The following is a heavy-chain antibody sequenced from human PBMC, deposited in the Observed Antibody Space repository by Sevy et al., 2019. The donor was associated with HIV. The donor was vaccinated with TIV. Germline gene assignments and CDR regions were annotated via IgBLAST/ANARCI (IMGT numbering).Heavy chain of an antibody. CDR2: IQYDGSNK. D-gene: IGHD2-21*01. CDR3: GKEGGGEGGDH. Sequence: GGSLRLSCAASGFSYSSYGMHWVRQAPGKGLEWVAYIQYDGSNKDYADSVKGRFTIPIDNSKNTLDLQMNSLRVEDTAVYYCGKEGGGEGGDHWGQGTLVTVSS. CDR1: GFSYSSYG. V-gene: IGHV3-30*02. J-gene: IGHJ4*02.